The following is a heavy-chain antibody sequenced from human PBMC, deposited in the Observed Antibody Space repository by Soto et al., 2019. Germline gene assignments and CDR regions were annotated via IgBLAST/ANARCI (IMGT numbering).Heavy chain of an antibody. CDR3: ARAMDIVVVPDAIGGMDV. CDR1: GGAFSSYA. CDR2: IIPIFGTA. J-gene: IGHJ6*01. D-gene: IGHD2-2*03. V-gene: IGHV1-69*13. Sequence: SVKVSFKASGGAFSSYAISLVRQAPGQGLEWMGGIIPIFGTANYAQKFQGRVTITADESTSTAYMELSSLRSEDTAVYYCARAMDIVVVPDAIGGMDVWGQGTTVTVSS.